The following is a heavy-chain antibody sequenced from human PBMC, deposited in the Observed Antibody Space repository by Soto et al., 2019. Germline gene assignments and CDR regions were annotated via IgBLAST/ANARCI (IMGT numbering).Heavy chain of an antibody. J-gene: IGHJ6*02. V-gene: IGHV4-59*02. Sequence: PSETLSLTCTVSGGSVSNYYWTWIRQPPGKGLEWISYINYSGSTDHSPSLKSRVTISLDTSKNQFSLRLISVTAADTAVYYCARLAPRYRIRDYNYNSLDFWGQGTTVTVSS. CDR1: GGSVSNYY. CDR2: INYSGST. D-gene: IGHD1-1*01. CDR3: ARLAPRYRIRDYNYNSLDF.